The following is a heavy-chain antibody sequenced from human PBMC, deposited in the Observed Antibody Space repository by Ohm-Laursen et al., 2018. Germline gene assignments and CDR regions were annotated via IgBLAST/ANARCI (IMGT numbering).Heavy chain of an antibody. D-gene: IGHD3-22*01. CDR3: ATTPSYYYDSSGYWGAFDI. Sequence: SLRLSCAASGFTFDDYAMHWVRQAPGKGLEWVSGISWNSGSIGYADSVKGRFTISRDNAKNSLYLQMNSLRAEDTALYYCATTPSYYYDSSGYWGAFDIWGQGTMVTVSS. V-gene: IGHV3-9*01. CDR2: ISWNSGSI. CDR1: GFTFDDYA. J-gene: IGHJ3*02.